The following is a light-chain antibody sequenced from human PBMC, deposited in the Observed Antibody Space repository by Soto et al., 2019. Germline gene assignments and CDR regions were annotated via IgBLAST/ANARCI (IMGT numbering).Light chain of an antibody. Sequence: EIVLTQSPATVSVSPGERATLSCRASRSVGVYFAWYQQKPGQAPRLLIYDASNRATGIPARFSGSGSGTDCTLTISSLQPEDSAVYDCQQRVTWPWTFGRGTKLAIK. CDR3: QQRVTWPWT. CDR2: DAS. V-gene: IGKV3-11*01. J-gene: IGKJ1*01. CDR1: RSVGVY.